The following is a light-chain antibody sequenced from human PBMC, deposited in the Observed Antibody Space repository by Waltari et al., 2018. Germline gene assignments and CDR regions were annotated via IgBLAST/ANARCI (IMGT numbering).Light chain of an antibody. CDR3: FSYAGSYTFRV. CDR2: GVN. Sequence: QSALTQPRSVSGSPGQSVTISCTGNISDFGGYNYISWYQQPPGKAPKLMLYGVNKRPPGVPERFSGAKSGNTASLTISRLQAGDEADYYCFSYAGSYTFRVFGGGTKLTVL. CDR1: ISDFGGYNY. V-gene: IGLV2-11*01. J-gene: IGLJ2*01.